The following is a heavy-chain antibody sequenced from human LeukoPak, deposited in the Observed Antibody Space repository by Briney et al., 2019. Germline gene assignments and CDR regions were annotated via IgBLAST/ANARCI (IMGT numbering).Heavy chain of an antibody. CDR3: ARDRDGGYFDY. J-gene: IGHJ4*02. CDR1: AFTFSDYD. D-gene: IGHD3-10*01. CDR2: ISSSGTCT. Sequence: GGSLRLSCAASAFTFSDYDMSWIRQAPGKGLEWVSYISSSGTCTNNADSVKGRFTISRDNAKNSLYLQMNSLRAEDTAVYYCARDRDGGYFDYWGQGTLVTVSS. V-gene: IGHV3-11*05.